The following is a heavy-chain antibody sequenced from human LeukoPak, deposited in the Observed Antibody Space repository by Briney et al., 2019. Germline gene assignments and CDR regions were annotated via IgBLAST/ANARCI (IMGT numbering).Heavy chain of an antibody. V-gene: IGHV4-34*01. Sequence: PSETLSLTCAVYGGSFSGYYWSWIRQPPGKGLEWIGEINHSGSTNYNPSLKSRVTISVDTSKNQFSLKLSSVTAADTAVYYCARSHYYGSGSYYFSYYGMDVWGQGTTVTVSS. D-gene: IGHD3-10*01. J-gene: IGHJ6*02. CDR2: INHSGST. CDR1: GGSFSGYY. CDR3: ARSHYYGSGSYYFSYYGMDV.